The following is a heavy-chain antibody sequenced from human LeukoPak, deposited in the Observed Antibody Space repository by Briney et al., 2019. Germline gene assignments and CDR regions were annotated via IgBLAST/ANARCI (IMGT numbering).Heavy chain of an antibody. D-gene: IGHD3-10*01. V-gene: IGHV3-30-3*01. J-gene: IGHJ4*02. CDR3: ARRVGAPPSGVGANQFDY. CDR2: ISYDGSNK. CDR1: GFTFSSYA. Sequence: GRSLRLSCAASGFTFSSYAMHWVRQAPGKGLEWVAVISYDGSNKYYADSVKGRFTISRDNSKNTLYLQMNSLRAEDTAVYYCARRVGAPPSGVGANQFDYWGQGTLVTVSS.